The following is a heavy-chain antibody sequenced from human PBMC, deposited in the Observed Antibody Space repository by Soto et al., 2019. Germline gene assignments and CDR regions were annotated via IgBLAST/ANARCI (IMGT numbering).Heavy chain of an antibody. Sequence: SETLSLTCTVSGGSISSYYWSWIRQPPGKGLEWIGYVYYSGSTNYNPSLKSRVTISVDTSKNQFSLKLSSVTAADTAVYYCARVSFGTTLGGYYYYYMDVWGKGTTVTVSS. J-gene: IGHJ6*03. D-gene: IGHD4-17*01. V-gene: IGHV4-59*01. CDR2: VYYSGST. CDR3: ARVSFGTTLGGYYYYYMDV. CDR1: GGSISSYY.